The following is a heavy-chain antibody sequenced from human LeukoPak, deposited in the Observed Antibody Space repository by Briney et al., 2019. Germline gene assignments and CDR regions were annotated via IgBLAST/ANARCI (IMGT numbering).Heavy chain of an antibody. CDR3: ASGTKRGYSYGYGYFDY. Sequence: PGGSLRLSCAASGFTVSSNYMSWVCQAPGKGLEWVSVIYSGGSTYYADSVKGRFTISRDNSKNTLYLQMNGLRAEDTAVYYCASGTKRGYSYGYGYFDYWGQGTLVTVSS. D-gene: IGHD5-18*01. V-gene: IGHV3-53*01. CDR2: IYSGGST. J-gene: IGHJ4*02. CDR1: GFTVSSNY.